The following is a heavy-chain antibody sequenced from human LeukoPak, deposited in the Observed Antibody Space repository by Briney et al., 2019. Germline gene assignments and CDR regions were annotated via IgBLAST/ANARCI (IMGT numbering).Heavy chain of an antibody. D-gene: IGHD3-22*01. J-gene: IGHJ5*02. CDR2: ISGNGGST. Sequence: PGGSLRLSCSVSGFTFNIYTIHWVRQAPGKGLKHVSAISGNGGSTYYADSVKGRFTISRDNSKNTLYLQMSSLRAEDTAVYYCVRGNDGYGALEDLVCPWGQGTLVTVSS. CDR3: VRGNDGYGALEDLVCP. V-gene: IGHV3-64D*09. CDR1: GFTFNIYT.